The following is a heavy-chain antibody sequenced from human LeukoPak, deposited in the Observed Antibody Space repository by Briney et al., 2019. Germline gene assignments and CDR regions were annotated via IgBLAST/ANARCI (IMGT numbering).Heavy chain of an antibody. D-gene: IGHD3-9*01. J-gene: IGHJ6*04. CDR3: FQAEDGIRDFDFRTEYYGMDV. CDR1: GFTFSSNA. Sequence: GWSLRLSCSASGFTFSSNAMHWSRQAPGKRLEYVSASSSNGGSTYYADSVKGRFTISRDNSKNTLYLQMSSLRAEDTAVYFFFQAEDGIRDFDFRTEYYGMDVWGKGTTVTVSS. V-gene: IGHV3-64D*06. CDR2: SSSNGGST.